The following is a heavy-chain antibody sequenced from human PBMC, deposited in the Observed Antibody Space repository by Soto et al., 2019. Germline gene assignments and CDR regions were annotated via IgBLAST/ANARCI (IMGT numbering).Heavy chain of an antibody. CDR3: ARGGSGWGYYYYYGMDV. Sequence: SETLSLTCAVYGGSFSGYYWSWTRQPPGTGLEWIGEINHSGSTNYDPSLKRRVTISVDTSKNQFSLKLSSVTAADTAVYYCARGGSGWGYYYYYGMDVWGQGTTVTVSS. CDR2: INHSGST. J-gene: IGHJ6*02. CDR1: GGSFSGYY. D-gene: IGHD3-10*01. V-gene: IGHV4-34*01.